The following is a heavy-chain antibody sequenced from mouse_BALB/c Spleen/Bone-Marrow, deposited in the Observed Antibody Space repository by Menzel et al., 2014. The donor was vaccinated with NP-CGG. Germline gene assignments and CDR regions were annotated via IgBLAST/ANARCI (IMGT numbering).Heavy chain of an antibody. Sequence: EVQLVQSGGGLVQPGGSLKLSCAASGFTFSSYTMSWVRQTPEKRLEWVAYISNGGGSTYYPDTVKGRFTISRDNAENTLYLQMSSLKSEDTAMYYCARRAGAYWGQGTLVTVSA. CDR2: ISNGGGST. J-gene: IGHJ3*01. CDR1: GFTFSSYT. D-gene: IGHD3-3*01. V-gene: IGHV5-12-2*01. CDR3: ARRAGAY.